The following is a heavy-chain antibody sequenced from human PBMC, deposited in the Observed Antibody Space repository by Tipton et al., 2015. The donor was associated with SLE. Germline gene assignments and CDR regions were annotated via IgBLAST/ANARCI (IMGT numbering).Heavy chain of an antibody. J-gene: IGHJ4*02. D-gene: IGHD3-16*01. CDR2: IVPNGRT. Sequence: TLSLTCSVSGGSMSRHYWSWSRQSPGKGLEWIGYIVPNGRTSYNPSLESRLTISVDASKSQVSLNLRSVTASDAAVYYCASGGGNYYFDFWGQGTRVTVSS. CDR3: ASGGGNYYFDF. CDR1: GGSMSRHY. V-gene: IGHV4-4*08.